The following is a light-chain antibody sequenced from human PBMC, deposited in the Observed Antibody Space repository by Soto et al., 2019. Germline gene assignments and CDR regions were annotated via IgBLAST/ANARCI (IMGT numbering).Light chain of an antibody. CDR2: DVS. Sequence: QSALTQPASVSGSPGQSITISCTGTSSDVGGYNYVSWYQQYPGKVPKLMIYDVSNRPSGVSNRFSGSKSGNTASLTISGLQAEDEADYYCSSYTRSSTLVFGGGTKLTVL. V-gene: IGLV2-14*01. CDR3: SSYTRSSTLV. J-gene: IGLJ3*02. CDR1: SSDVGGYNY.